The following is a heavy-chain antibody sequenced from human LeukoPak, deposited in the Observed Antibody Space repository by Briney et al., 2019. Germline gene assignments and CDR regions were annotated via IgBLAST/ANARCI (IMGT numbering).Heavy chain of an antibody. Sequence: PGGSLRLSCAASGFTFSSYAMSWVRQAPGEGLEWVSAISGSGGSTYYADSVKGRFTISRDNSKNTLYLQMNSLRAEDTAVYYCAKDSAEYSSSWSYFDYWGQGTLVTVSP. CDR3: AKDSAEYSSSWSYFDY. D-gene: IGHD6-13*01. CDR1: GFTFSSYA. J-gene: IGHJ4*02. CDR2: ISGSGGST. V-gene: IGHV3-23*01.